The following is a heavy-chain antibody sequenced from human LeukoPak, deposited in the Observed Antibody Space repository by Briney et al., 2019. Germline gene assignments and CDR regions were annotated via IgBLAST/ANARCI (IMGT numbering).Heavy chain of an antibody. CDR3: AGAHYYDFWSGQYYFDY. CDR2: ISSSSSTI. Sequence: PRGSLRLSCAASGFTFSSYSMNWVRQAPGKGLEWVSYISSSSSTIYYADSVKGRFTISRDNAKNSLYLQMNSLRAEDTAVYYCAGAHYYDFWSGQYYFDYWGQGTLVTVSS. D-gene: IGHD3-3*01. CDR1: GFTFSSYS. V-gene: IGHV3-48*01. J-gene: IGHJ4*02.